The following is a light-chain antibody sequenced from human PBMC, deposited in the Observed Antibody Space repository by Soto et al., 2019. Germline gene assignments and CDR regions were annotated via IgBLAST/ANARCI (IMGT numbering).Light chain of an antibody. V-gene: IGKV1-6*01. CDR1: QAIRNE. CDR3: LQDNNYPWT. J-gene: IGKJ1*01. Sequence: AIQMTQSPSSLSASVGGRVTISCRTSQAIRNELGWYQQKPGKAPNLLIYGASSLESGVPSRFSGSGSGTDFTLTISSLQPEDFATYYCLQDNNYPWTFGQGTKVEI. CDR2: GAS.